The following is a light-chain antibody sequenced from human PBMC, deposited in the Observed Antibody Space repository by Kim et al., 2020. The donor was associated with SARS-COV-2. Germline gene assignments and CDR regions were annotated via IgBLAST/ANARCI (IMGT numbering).Light chain of an antibody. V-gene: IGKV3-20*01. CDR2: GAS. CDR3: QQYVSSPVT. Sequence: EIVLTQSPGTLSWSPGERATLSCRASQSVRSSYLAWYQQKSGQAPRLLIYGASSRATGIPDRFSGSGSGTDFTLTISRLEPEDFAVYYCQQYVSSPVTFGQGTKVDIK. CDR1: QSVRSSY. J-gene: IGKJ1*01.